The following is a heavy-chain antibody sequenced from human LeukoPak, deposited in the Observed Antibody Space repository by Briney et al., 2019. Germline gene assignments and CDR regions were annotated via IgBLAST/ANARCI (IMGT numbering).Heavy chain of an antibody. CDR3: ARDRGFTITSRDY. V-gene: IGHV3-30-3*01. J-gene: IGHJ4*02. CDR2: ISYDGSNK. CDR1: GFTFSSYA. D-gene: IGHD3-10*01. Sequence: GGSLRLSCAASGFTFSSYAMHWVRQAPGKGLEWVAVISYDGSNKYYADSVKGRFTISRDNSKNTLYLQMNSLRAEDTAVYYCARDRGFTITSRDYWGQGTLVTVSS.